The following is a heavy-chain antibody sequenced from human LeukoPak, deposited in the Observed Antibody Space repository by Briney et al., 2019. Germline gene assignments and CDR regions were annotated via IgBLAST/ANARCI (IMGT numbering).Heavy chain of an antibody. CDR1: GFTFSSYA. CDR2: ISYDGSNK. CDR3: ARRLALDY. D-gene: IGHD6-25*01. Sequence: GGSLRLSCAASGFTFSSYAMHWVRQAPGKGLEWVAVISYDGSNKYYADSVKGRFTISRDNSKNTLYLQMNSLRAEDMAVYYCARRLALDYWGQGTLVTVSS. V-gene: IGHV3-30-3*01. J-gene: IGHJ4*02.